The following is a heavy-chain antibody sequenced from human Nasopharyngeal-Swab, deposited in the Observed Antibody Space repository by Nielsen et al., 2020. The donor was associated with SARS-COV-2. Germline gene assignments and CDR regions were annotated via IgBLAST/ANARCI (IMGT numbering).Heavy chain of an antibody. D-gene: IGHD3-3*01. CDR2: ISYDGSNK. Sequence: GGSLRLSCAASGFTFSSYAMHWVRQAPGKGLEWVAVISYDGSNKYYADSVKGRFTISRDNSKNTLYLQMNSLRAEDTAVYYCARNDFWSGYYTSWFDPWGQGTLVTVSS. CDR3: ARNDFWSGYYTSWFDP. J-gene: IGHJ5*02. CDR1: GFTFSSYA. V-gene: IGHV3-30-3*01.